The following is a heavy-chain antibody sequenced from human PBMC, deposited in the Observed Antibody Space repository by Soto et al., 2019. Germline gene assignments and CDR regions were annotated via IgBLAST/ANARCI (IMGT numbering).Heavy chain of an antibody. CDR1: GYTFTRSG. CDR2: ISTYNGDT. V-gene: IGHV1-18*01. J-gene: IGHJ6*02. CDR3: ASEGVAPYYYCGMDV. D-gene: IGHD5-12*01. Sequence: QVQLVQSGAEVKKPGASVKVSCKASGYTFTRSGISWVRQAPGQGLEWMGWISTYNGDTNYAQTFQGRVTMTTDTSTSTVYMELRSLRSDDTAVYYCASEGVAPYYYCGMDVWGQGTPVTVSS.